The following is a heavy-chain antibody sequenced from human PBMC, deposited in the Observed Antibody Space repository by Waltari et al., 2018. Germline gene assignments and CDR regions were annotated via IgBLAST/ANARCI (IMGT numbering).Heavy chain of an antibody. J-gene: IGHJ4*02. D-gene: IGHD2-2*01. CDR2: IRYDRSTK. V-gene: IGHV3-30*02. CDR3: AKDHCSSTSCYENY. Sequence: QVQLVESGGGVVQPGGARRISCAGFGFTVSSYGMQWGGQAPGKGWGWVAFIRYDRSTKNYADSVKGRFTISRDNSKNTLYLQMNSLRAEDTAVYYCAKDHCSSTSCYENYWGQGTLVTVSS. CDR1: GFTVSSYG.